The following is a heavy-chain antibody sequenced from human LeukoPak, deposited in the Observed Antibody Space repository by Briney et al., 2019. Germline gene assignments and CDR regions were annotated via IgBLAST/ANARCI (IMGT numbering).Heavy chain of an antibody. CDR3: AKDGAAAGRNYYYYYMDV. CDR1: GFTFSSYA. V-gene: IGHV3-23*01. J-gene: IGHJ6*03. Sequence: SGGSLRLSCAASGFTFSSYAMSRVRQAPGKGLEWVSAISGSGGSTYYADSVKGRFTISRDNSKNTLYLQMNSLRAEDTAVYYCAKDGAAAGRNYYYYYMDVWGKGTTVTVSS. D-gene: IGHD6-13*01. CDR2: ISGSGGST.